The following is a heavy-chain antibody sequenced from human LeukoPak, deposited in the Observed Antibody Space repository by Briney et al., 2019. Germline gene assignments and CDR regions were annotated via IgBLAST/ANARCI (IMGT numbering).Heavy chain of an antibody. D-gene: IGHD1-26*01. CDR3: ARDPGPLVGATTVNDY. V-gene: IGHV1-69*13. CDR1: GYTFTSYG. CDR2: IIPIFGTA. Sequence: ASVKVSCTASGYTFTSYGISWVRQAPGQGLEWMGGIIPIFGTANYAQKFQGRVTITADESTSTAYMELSSLRSEDTAVYYCARDPGPLVGATTVNDYWGQGTLVTVSS. J-gene: IGHJ4*02.